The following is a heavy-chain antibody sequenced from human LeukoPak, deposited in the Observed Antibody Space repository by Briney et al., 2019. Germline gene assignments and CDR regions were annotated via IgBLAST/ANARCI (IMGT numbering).Heavy chain of an antibody. J-gene: IGHJ5*02. D-gene: IGHD2-15*01. CDR3: ARGPKYCSGGSCRGSWFDP. CDR2: IYYSGST. CDR1: GGSISSSSYY. V-gene: IGHV4-39*07. Sequence: SETLSLTCTVSGGSISSSSYYWGWIRQPPGKGLEWIGSIYYSGSTYYNPSLKSRVTISVDTSKNQFSLKLSSVTAADTAVYYCARGPKYCSGGSCRGSWFDPWGQGTLVTVSS.